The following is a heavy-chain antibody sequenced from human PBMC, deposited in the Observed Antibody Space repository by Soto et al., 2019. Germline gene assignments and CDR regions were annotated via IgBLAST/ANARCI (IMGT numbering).Heavy chain of an antibody. V-gene: IGHV4-59*12. Sequence: SETLSLTCTVSGGSISSYYWSWIRQPPGKGLEWIGYIYYSGSTNYNPSLKSRVTISVDTSKNQFSLKLSSVTAADTAVYYCGRGIFHNWNYGPPPRGRTRYFDLWGRGTLVTVSS. CDR3: GRGIFHNWNYGPPPRGRTRYFDL. D-gene: IGHD1-7*01. CDR1: GGSISSYY. CDR2: IYYSGST. J-gene: IGHJ2*01.